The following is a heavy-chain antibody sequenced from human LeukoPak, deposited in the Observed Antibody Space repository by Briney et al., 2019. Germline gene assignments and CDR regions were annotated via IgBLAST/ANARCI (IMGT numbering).Heavy chain of an antibody. D-gene: IGHD4-23*01. J-gene: IGHJ6*02. Sequence: ASVKVSCKASGGTFSSYAISWVRQAPGQGLEWMGRIIPIFGIANYAQKFQGRVTITADKSTSTAYMELSSLRSEDTAVYYCAREGYGGNDYFDYYGMDVWGQGTTVTVSS. V-gene: IGHV1-69*04. CDR2: IIPIFGIA. CDR3: AREGYGGNDYFDYYGMDV. CDR1: GGTFSSYA.